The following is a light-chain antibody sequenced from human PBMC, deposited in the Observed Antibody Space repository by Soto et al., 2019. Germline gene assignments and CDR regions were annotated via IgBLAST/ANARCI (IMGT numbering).Light chain of an antibody. Sequence: QSALTQPASASGSPGQSITISCTGTSSDVGGYDYVSWYQHHPGKAPKLMIYEVSNRPSGVSNRFSGSKSGNTASLTISGLQAEDEADYYCSSYRRSSSWVFGGGTKVTVL. V-gene: IGLV2-14*01. J-gene: IGLJ3*02. CDR3: SSYRRSSSWV. CDR2: EVS. CDR1: SSDVGGYDY.